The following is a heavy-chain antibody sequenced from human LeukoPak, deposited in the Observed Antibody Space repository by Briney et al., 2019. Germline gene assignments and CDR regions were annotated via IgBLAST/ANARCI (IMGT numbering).Heavy chain of an antibody. D-gene: IGHD1-26*01. Sequence: SETLSLTCTVSGGSISSSSYYWGWIRQPPGKGLEWIGSIFYSGSTYYNPSLKSRVTISADTSKNQFSLKLSSVTAADTAMYYCARRLGARFDYWGQGTLVTVSS. V-gene: IGHV4-39*01. CDR1: GGSISSSSYY. CDR2: IFYSGST. J-gene: IGHJ4*02. CDR3: ARRLGARFDY.